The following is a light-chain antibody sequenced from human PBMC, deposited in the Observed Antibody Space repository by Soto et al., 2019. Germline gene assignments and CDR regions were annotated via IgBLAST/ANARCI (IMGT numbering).Light chain of an antibody. Sequence: DIQLTQSASSLSASVGDRVTITCQAKQGITNYLNWYQQKPGKAPKLMIDDRSNLEIGVPSRFGGSGSRTHFTFTITGLQSEYMATYYCQQYENLPYTFGQGTNVDIK. CDR2: DRS. J-gene: IGKJ2*01. V-gene: IGKV1-33*01. CDR3: QQYENLPYT. CDR1: QGITNY.